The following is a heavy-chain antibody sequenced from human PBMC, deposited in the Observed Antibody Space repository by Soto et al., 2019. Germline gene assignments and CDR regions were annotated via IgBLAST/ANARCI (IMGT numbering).Heavy chain of an antibody. V-gene: IGHV4-31*03. CDR2: IYYSGST. Sequence: QVQLQESGPGLVKPSQTLSLTCTVSGGSISSGGYYWSWIRQHPGKGLEWIGYIYYSGSTYYNPTLKSRLTISVDTSKNQFSLKLSSVTAADTAVYYCARGSYGGDPGDFDYWGKGTLITVSS. CDR3: ARGSYGGDPGDFDY. J-gene: IGHJ4*02. D-gene: IGHD2-21*01. CDR1: GGSISSGGYY.